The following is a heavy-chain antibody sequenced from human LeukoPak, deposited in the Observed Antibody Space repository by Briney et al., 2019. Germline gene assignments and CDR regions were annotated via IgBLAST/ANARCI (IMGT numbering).Heavy chain of an antibody. CDR2: IKSKTDGGTT. CDR1: GFTFSNAW. CDR3: TRDIVVVPAAIPWFDP. J-gene: IGHJ5*02. Sequence: PGGSLRLSCAASGFTFSNAWMGWVRQAPGKGLEWVGRIKSKTDGGTTDYAAPVKGRFTISRDDSKNTLYLQMNSLKTEDTAAYYCTRDIVVVPAAIPWFDPWGQGTLVTVSS. D-gene: IGHD2-2*02. V-gene: IGHV3-15*01.